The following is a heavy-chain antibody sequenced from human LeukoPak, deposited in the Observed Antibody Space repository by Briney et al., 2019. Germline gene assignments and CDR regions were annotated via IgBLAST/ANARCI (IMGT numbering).Heavy chain of an antibody. V-gene: IGHV3-23*01. Sequence: GGPLRLSCAASGFTFNPYAMSWVRQAPGXGLEWVASIGGVGDRTYYADSVKGRFTISRDNSKDTLFLQMNSLKADDTALYYCAKASRQAAVASPLDYWGQGSLVTVSS. D-gene: IGHD6-19*01. CDR1: GFTFNPYA. CDR3: AKASRQAAVASPLDY. CDR2: IGGVGDRT. J-gene: IGHJ4*02.